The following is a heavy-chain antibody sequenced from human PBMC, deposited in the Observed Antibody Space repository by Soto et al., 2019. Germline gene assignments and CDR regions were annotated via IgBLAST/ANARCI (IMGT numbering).Heavy chain of an antibody. Sequence: SETLSLTCTVSGGSISSGGYYWSWIRQHPGKGLEWIGYIYYSGSTYYNPSLKSRVTISVDTSKNQFSLKLSSVTAADTAVYYCARDKGRDGYNFYAFDIWGQGTMVTVSS. CDR1: GGSISSGGYY. J-gene: IGHJ3*02. CDR3: ARDKGRDGYNFYAFDI. D-gene: IGHD5-12*01. CDR2: IYYSGST. V-gene: IGHV4-31*03.